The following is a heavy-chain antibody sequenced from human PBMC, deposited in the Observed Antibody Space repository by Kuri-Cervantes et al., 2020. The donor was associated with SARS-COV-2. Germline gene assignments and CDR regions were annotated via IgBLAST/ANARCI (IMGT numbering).Heavy chain of an antibody. CDR2: IVPILCLT. Sequence: SVKVSCKASGVTFNTETFSWVRQAPGQGLEWMGRIVPILCLTNYAQKFQGRVIITADHSTSTVYMELSSLSSEDTAMYYCARAGGGDTVYWLDPWGQGTLVTVSS. D-gene: IGHD3-16*01. V-gene: IGHV1-69*02. CDR3: ARAGGGDTVYWLDP. J-gene: IGHJ5*02. CDR1: GVTFNTET.